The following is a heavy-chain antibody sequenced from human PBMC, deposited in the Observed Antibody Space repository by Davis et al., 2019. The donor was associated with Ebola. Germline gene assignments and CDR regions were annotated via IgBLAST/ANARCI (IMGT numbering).Heavy chain of an antibody. CDR3: ASFGALRGCSSTSCYGVDP. CDR2: IYHSGTT. Sequence: MPSETLSLTCTVSGGSISGGDFFWSWIRQPPGKGLEWIGYIYHSGTTNYNPSLKSRVTISVDKSKNQFSLKLSSVTAADTAVYYCASFGALRGCSSTSCYGVDPWGQGTLVTVSS. J-gene: IGHJ5*02. D-gene: IGHD2-2*01. V-gene: IGHV4-30-2*01. CDR1: GGSISGGDFF.